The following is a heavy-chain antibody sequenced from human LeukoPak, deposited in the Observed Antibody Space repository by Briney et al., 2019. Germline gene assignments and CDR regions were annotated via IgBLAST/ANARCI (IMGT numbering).Heavy chain of an antibody. CDR1: GFTFSSYG. J-gene: IGHJ5*02. Sequence: PGGSLRLSCAASGFTFSSYGIHWVRQAPGKGLEWVAFIRYDGSNKSYADSVKGRFTISRDNSKNTLYLQMNSLRAEDTAVYYCARARKSGGITMIRGVKDRGWFDPWGQGTLVTVSS. D-gene: IGHD3-10*01. CDR2: IRYDGSNK. CDR3: ARARKSGGITMIRGVKDRGWFDP. V-gene: IGHV3-30*02.